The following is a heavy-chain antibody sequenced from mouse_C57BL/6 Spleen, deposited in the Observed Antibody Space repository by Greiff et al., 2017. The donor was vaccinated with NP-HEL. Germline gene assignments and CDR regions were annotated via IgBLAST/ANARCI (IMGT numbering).Heavy chain of an antibody. CDR3: TSLLRRGPY. V-gene: IGHV14-4*01. CDR1: GFNIKDDY. Sequence: EVQLQQSGAELVRPGASVKLSCTASGFNIKDDYMHWVKQRPEQGLEWIGWIDPENGDTEYASKFQGKATITADTSSNTAYLQLSSLTSEDTAVYYCTSLLRRGPYWGQGTLVTVSA. CDR2: IDPENGDT. J-gene: IGHJ3*01.